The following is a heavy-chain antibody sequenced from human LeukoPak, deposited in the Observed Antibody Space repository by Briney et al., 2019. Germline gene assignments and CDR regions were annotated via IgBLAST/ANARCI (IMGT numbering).Heavy chain of an antibody. J-gene: IGHJ4*02. CDR2: INHSGST. CDR3: ARGLASSGPHRDNCFDY. Sequence: SETLSLTCAVYGGSFSGYYWSWIRQPPGKGLEWIGEINHSGSTNYNPSLKSRVTISVDTSKNQFSLKLSSVTAADTAVYYCARGLASSGPHRDNCFDYWGQGTLVTVSS. CDR1: GGSFSGYY. D-gene: IGHD3-22*01. V-gene: IGHV4-34*01.